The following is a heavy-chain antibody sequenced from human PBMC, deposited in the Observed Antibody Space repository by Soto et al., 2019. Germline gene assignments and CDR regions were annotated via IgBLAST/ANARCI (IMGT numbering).Heavy chain of an antibody. D-gene: IGHD6-25*01. Sequence: SETLSLTCTVSGGSLSTYYWSWIRQPPGKGLEWIGYIYYDGSTSYNPSLRSRVTISVDTSKNQFSLILSSVTSADTAVYYCARDQLSSGLYVWFDPWGQGTLVNVSS. V-gene: IGHV4-59*01. CDR3: ARDQLSSGLYVWFDP. J-gene: IGHJ5*02. CDR1: GGSLSTYY. CDR2: IYYDGST.